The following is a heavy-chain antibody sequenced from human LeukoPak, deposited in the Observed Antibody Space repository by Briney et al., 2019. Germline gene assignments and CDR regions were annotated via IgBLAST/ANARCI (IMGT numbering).Heavy chain of an antibody. Sequence: PSETLSLTCTVSGGSIISYYWSWIRQPPGKGLEWIGYIYTSGNTNYNPSLKSRVTISVDTSKKEFSLKLSSVTAADTAVYYCARQLYFDGSGYYFDYWGQRTLVTVSS. D-gene: IGHD3-22*01. J-gene: IGHJ4*02. CDR3: ARQLYFDGSGYYFDY. V-gene: IGHV4-4*09. CDR1: GGSIISYY. CDR2: IYTSGNT.